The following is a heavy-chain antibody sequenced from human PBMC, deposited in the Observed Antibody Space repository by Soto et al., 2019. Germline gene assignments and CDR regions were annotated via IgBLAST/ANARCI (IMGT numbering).Heavy chain of an antibody. CDR3: ARQASGYYYGWFDP. J-gene: IGHJ5*02. D-gene: IGHD3-22*01. CDR2: IFYSGGT. V-gene: IGHV4-39*01. Sequence: QLLLQESGPGLVKPSETLSLTCTVSGGSILDSTYYWAWIRQSPGKGLEWIGTIFYSGGTFYTPSLKSRVTTYVDTSNNQFSLKLSSVTAAYTAVYYCARQASGYYYGWFDPWGQGTLVTVSS. CDR1: GGSILDSTYY.